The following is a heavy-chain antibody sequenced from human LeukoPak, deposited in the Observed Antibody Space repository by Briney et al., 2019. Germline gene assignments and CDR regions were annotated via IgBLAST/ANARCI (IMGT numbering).Heavy chain of an antibody. CDR3: ARLTIENYYYMDV. CDR2: INHSGST. J-gene: IGHJ6*03. V-gene: IGHV4-34*01. Sequence: SETLSLTCAVYGGSFSGYYWSWIRQPPGKGLEWIGEINHSGSTNYNPSLKSRVTISVDTSKNQFSLKLSSVTAADTAVYYCARLTIENYYYMDVWGKGTTVTVSS. D-gene: IGHD3-3*01. CDR1: GGSFSGYY.